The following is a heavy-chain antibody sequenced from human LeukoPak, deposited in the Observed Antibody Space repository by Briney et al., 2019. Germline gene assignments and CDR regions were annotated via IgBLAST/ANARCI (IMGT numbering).Heavy chain of an antibody. CDR1: GFTFSSYW. D-gene: IGHD4/OR15-4a*01. J-gene: IGHJ4*02. CDR3: ARDTLGEGEDANYAVYYFDY. CDR2: IKQDGSEK. V-gene: IGHV3-7*01. Sequence: GGSLRLSCAASGFTFSSYWMSWVRQAPGKGLEWVANIKQDGSEKYYVDSVKGRFTISRDNAKNSLYLQMNSLRAEDTAVYYCARDTLGEGEDANYAVYYFDYWGQGSVVTVSS.